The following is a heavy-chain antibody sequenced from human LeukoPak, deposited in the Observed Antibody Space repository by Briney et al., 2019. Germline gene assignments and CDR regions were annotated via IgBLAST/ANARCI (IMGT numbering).Heavy chain of an antibody. V-gene: IGHV4-31*03. D-gene: IGHD4-17*01. J-gene: IGHJ4*02. CDR2: IYSSGST. CDR3: VGDGHYVYY. CDR1: GGSITSGGYY. Sequence: SETLSLTCTVSGGSITSGGYYWSWIRQHPGKGLEWIGFIYSSGSTYYNPSLKSRVSISIDTSKNQFSLNLNSVTAADTAVYYCVGDGHYVYYWGQGTLVTVSS.